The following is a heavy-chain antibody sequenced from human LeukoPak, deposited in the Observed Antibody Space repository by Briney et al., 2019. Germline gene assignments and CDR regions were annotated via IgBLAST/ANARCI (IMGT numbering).Heavy chain of an antibody. Sequence: KPSETLFLTCTVSGGSISSYYWSWIRQPPGKGLEWIGYIYYSGSTNYNPSLTSRVTISVDTSKNQFSLKLSSVTAADTAVYYCASLFTSPHYYYYGMDVWGQGTTVTVSS. CDR2: IYYSGST. J-gene: IGHJ6*02. D-gene: IGHD2-21*01. CDR3: ASLFTSPHYYYYGMDV. CDR1: GGSISSYY. V-gene: IGHV4-59*13.